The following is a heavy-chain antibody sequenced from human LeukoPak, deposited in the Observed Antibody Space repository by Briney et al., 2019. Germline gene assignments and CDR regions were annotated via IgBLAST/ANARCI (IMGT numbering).Heavy chain of an antibody. Sequence: SVKVSCKASGGTFSSYAISWVRQAPGQGLEWMGGVIPIFGTANYEQKFQGRGTITTDESTSTDYMGLSSLRSEDTAVYYWARGHLEWFRGIDAYNIWGQGTMVTVSS. CDR1: GGTFSSYA. D-gene: IGHD3-3*01. CDR2: VIPIFGTA. CDR3: ARGHLEWFRGIDAYNI. J-gene: IGHJ3*02. V-gene: IGHV1-69*05.